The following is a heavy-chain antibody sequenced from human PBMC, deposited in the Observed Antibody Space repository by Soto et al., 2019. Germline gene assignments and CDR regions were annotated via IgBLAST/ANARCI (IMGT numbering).Heavy chain of an antibody. CDR3: ARDWGHISGWYLLDY. V-gene: IGHV1-18*04. J-gene: IGHJ4*02. CDR1: GYDFTSYG. CDR2: ISVSNGNT. D-gene: IGHD6-19*01. Sequence: QVQLVQSRGEVKKPGASVTVSCQGSGYDFTSYGISWVRQAPGQGPEWMGWISVSNGNTHYAQNVQGRVTMTTDTATRTAYMELGSLKADDTAVYFCARDWGHISGWYLLDYWAQGTLVTVSS.